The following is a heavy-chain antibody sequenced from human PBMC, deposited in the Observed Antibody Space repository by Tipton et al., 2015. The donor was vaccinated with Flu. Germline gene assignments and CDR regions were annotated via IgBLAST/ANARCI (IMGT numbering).Heavy chain of an antibody. CDR1: GFTFSNYG. CDR3: AKDDSIWGYYETSGYYDP. J-gene: IGHJ5*02. CDR2: ISYDGSNK. V-gene: IGHV3-30*18. Sequence: SLRLSCAASGFTFSNYGMHWVRQPPGKGLEWVAIISYDGSNKNYADSVKGRFTISRDNSKNTLYLQMNSLRSDDTSVYYCAKDDSIWGYYETSGYYDPWGQGTLVTVSS. D-gene: IGHD3-22*01.